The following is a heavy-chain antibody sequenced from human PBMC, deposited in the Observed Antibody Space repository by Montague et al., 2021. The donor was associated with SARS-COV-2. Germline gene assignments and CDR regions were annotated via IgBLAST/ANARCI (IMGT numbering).Heavy chain of an antibody. D-gene: IGHD2-15*01. CDR1: GGSFSGYY. CDR3: ARGLGGGSGSHFDY. V-gene: IGHV4-34*01. CDR2: FNHSGST. Sequence: SETLSLTCSVSGGSFSGYYWNWIRQPPGKGLEWIGDFNHSGSTNYNPSLKSRVTISVDTSKNQFSLKLSSVTAADTAVYYCARGLGGGSGSHFDYWGQGTLVTVSS. J-gene: IGHJ4*02.